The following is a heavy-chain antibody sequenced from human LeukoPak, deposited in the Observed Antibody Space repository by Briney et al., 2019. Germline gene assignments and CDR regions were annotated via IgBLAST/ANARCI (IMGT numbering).Heavy chain of an antibody. D-gene: IGHD3-10*01. J-gene: IGHJ1*01. CDR2: INHSGST. Sequence: SETLSLTCTVSGGSISSYYWSWIRQPPGKGLEWIGEINHSGSTNYNPSLKSRVTISVDTSKNQFSLKLSSVTAADTAVYYCARYYYGSGSYSNTFQHWGQGTLVTVSS. V-gene: IGHV4-34*01. CDR3: ARYYYGSGSYSNTFQH. CDR1: GGSISSYY.